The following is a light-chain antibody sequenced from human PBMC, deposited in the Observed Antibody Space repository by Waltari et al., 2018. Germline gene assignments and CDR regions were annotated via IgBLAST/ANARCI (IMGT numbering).Light chain of an antibody. CDR2: DVS. CDR3: QQYNTFSGT. CDR1: QRIHSW. J-gene: IGKJ1*01. V-gene: IGKV1-5*01. Sequence: DIQMTQSPSTLSASIGHRVTITCRASQRIHSWLAWYQQRPGQAPQLLIYDVSSLETGAPSRFSGSGSGTEFTLTISSLQPDDFATYYCQQYNTFSGTFGQGTKVEIK.